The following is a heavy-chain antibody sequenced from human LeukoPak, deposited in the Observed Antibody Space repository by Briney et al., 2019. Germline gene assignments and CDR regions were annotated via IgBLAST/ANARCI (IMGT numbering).Heavy chain of an antibody. J-gene: IGHJ4*02. Sequence: LSLTCAVYGGSFSGYYWSWIRQAPGKGLEWVSYISSSGSTIYYADSVKGRFTISRDNAKNSLYLQMNSLRAEDTAVYYCARDSSSWYSVDYWGQGTLVTVSS. CDR2: ISSSGSTI. CDR1: GGSFSGYY. V-gene: IGHV3-11*04. D-gene: IGHD6-13*01. CDR3: ARDSSSWYSVDY.